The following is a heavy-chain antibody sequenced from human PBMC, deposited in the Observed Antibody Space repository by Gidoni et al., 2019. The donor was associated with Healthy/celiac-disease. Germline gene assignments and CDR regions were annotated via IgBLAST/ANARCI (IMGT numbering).Heavy chain of an antibody. D-gene: IGHD3-9*01. CDR1: GFTFSSYG. J-gene: IGHJ4*02. CDR3: ARDPDYDILTGFDY. Sequence: QVQLVESGGGVVQPGRSLRLSCAASGFTFSSYGMHWVRQAPGKGLEWVAVIWYDGSNKYYADSVKGRFTISRDNSKNTLYLQMNSLRAEDTAVYYCARDPDYDILTGFDYWGQGTLVTVSS. CDR2: IWYDGSNK. V-gene: IGHV3-33*01.